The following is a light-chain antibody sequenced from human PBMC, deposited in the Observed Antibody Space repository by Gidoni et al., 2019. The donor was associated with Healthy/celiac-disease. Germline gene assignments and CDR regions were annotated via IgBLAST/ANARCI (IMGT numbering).Light chain of an antibody. CDR3: QQYNSWPVT. J-gene: IGKJ1*01. CDR2: GAS. CDR1: QSVSSN. V-gene: IGKV3-15*01. Sequence: EIVMTKSPSTLSVSPGERATLSCRASQSVSSNLAWSQQKPGPAPKLLIYGASTRATGIPARFSGSGSGTDFTLTISILQSEDFAFYYCQQYNSWPVTFGQGTKVEIK.